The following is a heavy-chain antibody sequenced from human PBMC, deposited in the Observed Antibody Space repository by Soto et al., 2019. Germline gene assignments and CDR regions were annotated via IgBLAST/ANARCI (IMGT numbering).Heavy chain of an antibody. CDR1: GGSISSSSYY. V-gene: IGHV4-39*01. J-gene: IGHJ5*02. D-gene: IGHD6-25*01. Sequence: QLQLQESGPGLVKPSETLSLTCTVSGGSISSSSYYWGWIRQPPGKGLEWIGSIYYSGSTYYNPSLKSRVTISVDTSKNQFSLKLSSVTAADTAVHYCARVLEYSSGPFDPWGQGTLVTVSS. CDR2: IYYSGST. CDR3: ARVLEYSSGPFDP.